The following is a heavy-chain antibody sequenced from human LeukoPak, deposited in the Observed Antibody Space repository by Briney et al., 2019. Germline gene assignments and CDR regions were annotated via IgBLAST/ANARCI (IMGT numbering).Heavy chain of an antibody. CDR2: IYHSGGT. D-gene: IGHD4-17*01. CDR3: AKTVTVTTSAFDI. CDR1: GYSISSGYY. J-gene: IGHJ3*02. Sequence: SETLSLTCTVSGYSISSGYYWGWIRQPPGKGLEWRGTIYHSGGTYYNPSLKSRVTISVDTSKNQFSLKLSSVTAADTAVYYCAKTVTVTTSAFDIWGQGTMVAVSS. V-gene: IGHV4-38-2*02.